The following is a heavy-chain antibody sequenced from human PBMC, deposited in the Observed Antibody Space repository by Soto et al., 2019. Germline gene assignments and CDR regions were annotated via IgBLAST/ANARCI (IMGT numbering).Heavy chain of an antibody. V-gene: IGHV4-61*05. D-gene: IGHD2-21*02. Sequence: SETLSLTCTVSGVSITTSSYFWGWIRQPPGKELEWIGSVYYSGSTYYSGSTYYNPSLKSRVIISVDTSKNQFSLELTSVTAADTAVYYCANTFRGHYYCFQLRGQGNLVTVAS. CDR2: VYYSGSTYYSGST. J-gene: IGHJ1*01. CDR1: GVSITTSSYF. CDR3: ANTFRGHYYCFQL.